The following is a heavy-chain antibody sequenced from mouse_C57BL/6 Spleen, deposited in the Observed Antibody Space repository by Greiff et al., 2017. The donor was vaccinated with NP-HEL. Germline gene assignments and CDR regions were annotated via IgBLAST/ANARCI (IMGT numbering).Heavy chain of an antibody. D-gene: IGHD1-1*01. Sequence: EVQLQQSGPELVKPGASVKMSCKASGYTFTDYNMHWVKQSHGKSLEWIGYINPNNGGTSYNQKFKGKATLTVNKSSSTAYMELRSLTSEDSAVYYCARDGSSLAWFAYWGQGTLVTVSA. V-gene: IGHV1-22*01. CDR2: INPNNGGT. CDR1: GYTFTDYN. J-gene: IGHJ3*01. CDR3: ARDGSSLAWFAY.